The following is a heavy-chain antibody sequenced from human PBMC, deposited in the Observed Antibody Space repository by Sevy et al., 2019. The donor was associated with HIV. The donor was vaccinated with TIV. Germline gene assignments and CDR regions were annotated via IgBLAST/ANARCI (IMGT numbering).Heavy chain of an antibody. V-gene: IGHV3-30*02. D-gene: IGHD2-15*01. J-gene: IGHJ5*01. CDR2: IWHDGSNK. Sequence: GGSLRLSCAASGFTFNFHCMHWVRQAPGKGLEWVAFIWHDGSNKYMADSVKGRFTISRDNSKNTLFLQMNSLTVGDTAVDYCARETENSARWLDSWGQGTLVTVSS. CDR3: ARETENSARWLDS. CDR1: GFTFNFHC.